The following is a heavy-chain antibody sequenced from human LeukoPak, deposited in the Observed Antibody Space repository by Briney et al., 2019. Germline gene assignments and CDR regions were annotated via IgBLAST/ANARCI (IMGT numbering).Heavy chain of an antibody. CDR3: ARVLTYYYDSSAYYFDY. D-gene: IGHD3-22*01. CDR1: GGSISGYY. Sequence: SETLSLTCNVSGGSISGYYWSWIRQPAGKGLEWIGRIYTSGSTNYNPSLKSRVTMSVDTSKNQFSLKLSSVTAADTAVYYCARVLTYYYDSSAYYFDYWGQGTLVTVSS. CDR2: IYTSGST. V-gene: IGHV4-4*07. J-gene: IGHJ4*02.